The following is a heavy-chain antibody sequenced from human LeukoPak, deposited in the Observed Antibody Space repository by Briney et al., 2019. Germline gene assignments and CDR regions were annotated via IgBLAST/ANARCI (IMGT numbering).Heavy chain of an antibody. CDR1: GDSVTTTNFY. CDR2: LYYGVNT. D-gene: IGHD6-13*01. J-gene: IGHJ6*03. Sequence: SETLSLTCIVSGDSVTTTNFYWGWVRQAPGKGLEWIGSLYYGVNTYYQRYVKSRFTISVDTSLNQFSLILTSVTAADTGMYYCARLRVQQLASSYYMDVWGKGTTVTVSS. V-gene: IGHV4-39*01. CDR3: ARLRVQQLASSYYMDV.